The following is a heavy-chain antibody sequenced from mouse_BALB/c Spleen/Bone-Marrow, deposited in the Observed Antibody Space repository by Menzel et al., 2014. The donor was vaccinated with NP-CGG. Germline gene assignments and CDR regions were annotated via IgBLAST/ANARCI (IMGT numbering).Heavy chain of an antibody. Sequence: GQQQQAGAEIVKAGGSVKLSRTASGFKIKNTYMHWVKQRPEKGLEWIGRIEPANGNTKYDPKFQDKATITTDTSSNTAYLQLNSLTSEDTAVYYCARDDYDDYYAMDYWGQGTSVTVSS. CDR1: GFKIKNTY. D-gene: IGHD2-4*01. J-gene: IGHJ4*01. CDR3: ARDDYDDYYAMDY. CDR2: IEPANGNT. V-gene: IGHV14-3*02.